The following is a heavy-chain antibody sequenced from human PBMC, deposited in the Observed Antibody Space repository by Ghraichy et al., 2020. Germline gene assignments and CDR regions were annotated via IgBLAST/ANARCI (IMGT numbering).Heavy chain of an antibody. V-gene: IGHV4-31*03. Sequence: SETLSLTCTVSGGSISSGGYYWSWIRQHPGKGLEWIGYIYYSGSTYYNPSLKSRVTISVDTSKNQFSLKLSSVTAADTAVYYCARDQAMGLFDYWGQGTLVTVSS. CDR2: IYYSGST. J-gene: IGHJ4*02. CDR3: ARDQAMGLFDY. CDR1: GGSISSGGYY. D-gene: IGHD4/OR15-4a*01.